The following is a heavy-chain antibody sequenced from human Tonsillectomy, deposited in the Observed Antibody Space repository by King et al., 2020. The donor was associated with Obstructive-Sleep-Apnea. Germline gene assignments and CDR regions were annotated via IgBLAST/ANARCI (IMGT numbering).Heavy chain of an antibody. CDR2: IYYSGST. Sequence: VQLQESGPGLVKPSETLSLTCTVSGGSISSYYWSWIRQPPGKGLEWIGYIYYSGSTNYNPPLKSRVTISVDTSKNQFSLKLSSVTAADTAVYYCASSPRAGYYDSSGYFNYWGQGTLVTVSS. J-gene: IGHJ4*02. CDR3: ASSPRAGYYDSSGYFNY. V-gene: IGHV4-59*08. CDR1: GGSISSYY. D-gene: IGHD3-22*01.